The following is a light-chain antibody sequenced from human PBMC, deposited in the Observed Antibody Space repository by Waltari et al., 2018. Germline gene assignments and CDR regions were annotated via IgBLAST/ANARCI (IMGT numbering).Light chain of an antibody. V-gene: IGLV1-51*01. Sequence: QSVLTQPPSVSAAPGQKVTISCPGGSPNIGKNFVPWYQQFPGRAPKLLIYDDDKRPSGIPDRFSASKSVTSASLGISALQIGDEADYYCGAWDSSLSSVVFGGGTKLTVL. CDR2: DDD. J-gene: IGLJ3*02. CDR3: GAWDSSLSSVV. CDR1: SPNIGKNF.